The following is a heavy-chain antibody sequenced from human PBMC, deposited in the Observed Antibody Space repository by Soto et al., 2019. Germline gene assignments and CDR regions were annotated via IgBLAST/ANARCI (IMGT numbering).Heavy chain of an antibody. V-gene: IGHV4-31*03. J-gene: IGHJ6*02. CDR3: ARDRDGSAMTTVTTFNLYYGMDV. Sequence: SETLSLTCTVSGGSIGSGGYYWSWIRQHPGKGLEWIGYIYYSGSTYYNPSLKSRVTISVDTSKNQFSLKLSSVTAADTAVYYCARDRDGSAMTTVTTFNLYYGMDVWGQGTTVTVSS. CDR1: GGSIGSGGYY. CDR2: IYYSGST. D-gene: IGHD4-17*01.